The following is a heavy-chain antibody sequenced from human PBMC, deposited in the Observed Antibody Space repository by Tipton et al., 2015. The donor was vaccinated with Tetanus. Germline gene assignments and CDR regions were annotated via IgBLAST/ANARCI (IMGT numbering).Heavy chain of an antibody. CDR1: GYTFTGYY. V-gene: IGHV1-2*02. D-gene: IGHD2-21*01. Sequence: QLVQSGAEVKKPGASLKVSCKASGYTFTGYYLYWVRQAPGQGLEWMGWIDPNSGGTAYAQKFQGRVTMTRDTSIRTVYMELSRLRSDDTAVYYCARDRGDYIYYGMDVWGPGTTVTVSS. CDR2: IDPNSGGT. CDR3: ARDRGDYIYYGMDV. J-gene: IGHJ6*02.